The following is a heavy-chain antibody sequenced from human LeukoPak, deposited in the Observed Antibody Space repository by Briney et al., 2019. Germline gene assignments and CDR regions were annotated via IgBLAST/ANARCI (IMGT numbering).Heavy chain of an antibody. D-gene: IGHD2-8*02. CDR2: ISSTSACT. J-gene: IGHJ5*01. CDR1: GFALKSYS. V-gene: IGHV3-21*01. CDR3: ARVAVSGPTGWFDS. Sequence: PGGSLRLSCAGSGFALKSYSLTWVRQAPGKGLEWVSSISSTSACTHYADSVKGRFTISRDNVDNVVYLEMNSLGAEDTATYYCARVAVSGPTGWFDSWGQGTLVIVSS.